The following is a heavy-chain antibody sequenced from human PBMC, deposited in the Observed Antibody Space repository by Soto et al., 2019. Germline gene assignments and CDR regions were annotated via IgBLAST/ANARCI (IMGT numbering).Heavy chain of an antibody. V-gene: IGHV3-7*01. CDR2: IDQDGSEK. CDR1: GFTFDSYW. J-gene: IGHJ4*02. D-gene: IGHD3-3*01. Sequence: EVQLVESGGGLVQPGGSLRLSCQASGFTFDSYWMSWVRQAPGQGLEWVASIDQDGSEKYYVDSVKGRFTISRDNTKNSLYLQINSLRAEDTAVYYCARVRDDLWSGYALNYWGQGTLVTVSS. CDR3: ARVRDDLWSGYALNY.